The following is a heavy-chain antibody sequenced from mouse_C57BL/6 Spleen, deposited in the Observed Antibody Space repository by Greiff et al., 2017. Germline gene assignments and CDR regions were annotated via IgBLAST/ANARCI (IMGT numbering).Heavy chain of an antibody. CDR3: ASRSNPYYAMDY. CDR1: GYAFSSYW. J-gene: IGHJ4*01. D-gene: IGHD2-5*01. V-gene: IGHV1-75*01. Sequence: QVQLQQSGAELVKPGASVKISCKASGYAFSSYWMNWVKQRPGQGLEWIGWIFPGSGSTYYNEKFKGEATLTVDKSSSTAYMLLSSLTSEDSAVYFCASRSNPYYAMDYWGQGTSVTVSS. CDR2: IFPGSGST.